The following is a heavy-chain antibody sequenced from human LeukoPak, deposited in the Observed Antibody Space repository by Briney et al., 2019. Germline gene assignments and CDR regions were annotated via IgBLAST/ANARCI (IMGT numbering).Heavy chain of an antibody. J-gene: IGHJ4*02. CDR2: INHSGST. CDR3: ARGPLRAAMYELDYEPIPKTEEAGYYFDY. CDR1: GGSFSGYY. D-gene: IGHD3-22*01. Sequence: PSETLSLTCAVYGGSFSGYYWSWIRQPPGKGLEWIGEINHSGSTNYNPSLKSRATISVDTSKNQFSLKLSSVTAADTAVYYCARGPLRAAMYELDYEPIPKTEEAGYYFDYWGQGTLVTVSS. V-gene: IGHV4-34*01.